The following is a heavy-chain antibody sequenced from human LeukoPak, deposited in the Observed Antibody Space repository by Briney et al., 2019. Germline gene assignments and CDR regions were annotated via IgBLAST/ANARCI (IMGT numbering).Heavy chain of an antibody. Sequence: PGGSLRLSCAASGFTFSSYAMSWVRQAPGKGLEWVSAISGSGGSTYYADSVKGRFTISGDNSKSTLYLQMNSLRAEDTAVYYCAKDFLRADEYYYGMDVWGQGTTVTVSS. CDR1: GFTFSSYA. CDR3: AKDFLRADEYYYGMDV. J-gene: IGHJ6*02. V-gene: IGHV3-23*01. D-gene: IGHD2/OR15-2a*01. CDR2: ISGSGGST.